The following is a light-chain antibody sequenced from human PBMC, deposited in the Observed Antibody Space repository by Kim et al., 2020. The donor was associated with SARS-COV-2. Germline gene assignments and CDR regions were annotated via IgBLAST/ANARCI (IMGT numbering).Light chain of an antibody. CDR3: MQSVDLPLT. CDR2: EVS. Sequence: PAAISCKSSWSLVISNGKTYLSWHVQKPGQPPQVLIYEVSSRFSGVPDRFSGSGSGTDFTLKISRVEAEDVGVYYCMQSVDLPLTFGEGTKVDIK. J-gene: IGKJ4*01. V-gene: IGKV2-29*03. CDR1: WSLVISNGKTY.